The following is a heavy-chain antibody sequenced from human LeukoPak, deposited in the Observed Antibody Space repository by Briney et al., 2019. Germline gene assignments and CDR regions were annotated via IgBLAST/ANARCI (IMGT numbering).Heavy chain of an antibody. D-gene: IGHD2-2*01. V-gene: IGHV1-2*06. CDR1: GYTFTGYH. J-gene: IGHJ4*02. Sequence: ASVKVSCKASGYTFTGYHMHWVRQAPGQGLEWMGRINPNSGDTNYAQKFQGRVTMTRDTSISTAYVELSRLRSDDTAVYYCARVVPAAYIDYWGQGTLVTVSS. CDR3: ARVVPAAYIDY. CDR2: INPNSGDT.